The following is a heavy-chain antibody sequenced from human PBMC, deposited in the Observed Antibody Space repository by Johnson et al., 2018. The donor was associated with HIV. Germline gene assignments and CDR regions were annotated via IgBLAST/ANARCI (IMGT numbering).Heavy chain of an antibody. Sequence: QVQLVESGGGVVQPGRSLRLSCAASGFTFSSYGMHWVRQAPGKGLEWVAVISYDGSNKYYADSVKGRFTISRDNSKNTLYLQMNNLGPEDTAVYYCAKAELIRFGELNDGFDIWGQGTMVTVSS. CDR1: GFTFSSYG. V-gene: IGHV3-30*18. CDR2: ISYDGSNK. CDR3: AKAELIRFGELNDGFDI. D-gene: IGHD3-10*01. J-gene: IGHJ3*02.